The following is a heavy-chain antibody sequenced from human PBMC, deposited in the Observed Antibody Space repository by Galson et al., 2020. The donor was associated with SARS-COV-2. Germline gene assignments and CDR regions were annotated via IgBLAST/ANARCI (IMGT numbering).Heavy chain of an antibody. Sequence: QAGGSLRLSCAASGFIFSSYGMHWVRQAPGKGLEWVATISYDGSDQYYVGSVKGRFTISRDNSKNTVYLQMSSLTPEDTAMYYCAKEVEWLKYYFDYWGQGTLVTVSS. CDR3: AKEVEWLKYYFDY. CDR2: ISYDGSDQ. D-gene: IGHD6-19*01. J-gene: IGHJ4*02. V-gene: IGHV3-30*18. CDR1: GFIFSSYG.